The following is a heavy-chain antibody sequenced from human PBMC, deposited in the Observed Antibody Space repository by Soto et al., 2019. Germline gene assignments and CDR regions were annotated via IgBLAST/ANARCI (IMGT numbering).Heavy chain of an antibody. CDR2: ISYSGGST. D-gene: IGHD2-2*01. CDR3: PKVPVGPRPGCFPPPFKS. V-gene: IGHV3-23*01. J-gene: IGHJ4*02. CDR1: GFTFSSYA. Sequence: EVYLLESGGGLVQPGGSLRLSCAASGFTFSSYAMTWVRQAPGKGLEWVSAISYSGGSTYYADSVKGRFTISRDNFKNTWSLQLTSLEPEYTPCFYGPKVPVGPRPGCFPPPFKSGGQETLFTVS.